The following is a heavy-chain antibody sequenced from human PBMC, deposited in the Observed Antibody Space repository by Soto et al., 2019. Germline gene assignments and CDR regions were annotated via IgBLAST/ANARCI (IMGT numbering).Heavy chain of an antibody. CDR3: VRGYNSGWSINPYYFDY. D-gene: IGHD6-19*01. V-gene: IGHV5-51*01. Sequence: PGESLKISCKGSGYTFTSYWIGWVRQVPGKGLEWMGIIFPRDSDTRYNPSFQGQVTISDDRSINTAYLQWSSLKASDTAIYCCVRGYNSGWSINPYYFDYWGQGKLVTVS. CDR1: GYTFTSYW. CDR2: IFPRDSDT. J-gene: IGHJ4*02.